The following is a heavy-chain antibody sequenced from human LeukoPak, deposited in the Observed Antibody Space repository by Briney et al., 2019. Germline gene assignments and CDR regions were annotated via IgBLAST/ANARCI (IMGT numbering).Heavy chain of an antibody. CDR1: GFTFDDYA. CDR2: ISWNSGSI. J-gene: IGHJ4*02. V-gene: IGHV3-9*01. CDR3: AKDSRATVAAIDY. Sequence: GGSLRLSCAASGFTFDDYAMHWVRQAPGKGLEWVSGISWNSGSIGYADSVKGRFAISRDNAKNSLYLQMNSLRAEDTALYYCAKDSRATVAAIDYWGQGTLVTVSS. D-gene: IGHD4-23*01.